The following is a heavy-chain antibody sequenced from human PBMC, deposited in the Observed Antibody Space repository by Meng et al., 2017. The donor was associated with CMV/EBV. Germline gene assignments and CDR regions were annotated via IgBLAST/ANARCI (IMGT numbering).Heavy chain of an antibody. CDR1: GFTFSSYA. D-gene: IGHD3-3*01. J-gene: IGHJ4*02. V-gene: IGHV3-23*01. Sequence: GESLKISCAASGFTFSSYAMSWVRQAPGKGLEWVSAISGSGGSTYYADSVKGRFTISRDNSKNTLYLQMNSLRAEDTAVYYCAKDPPYYDFWSVPTPWGQGTLVTVSS. CDR3: AKDPPYYDFWSVPTP. CDR2: ISGSGGST.